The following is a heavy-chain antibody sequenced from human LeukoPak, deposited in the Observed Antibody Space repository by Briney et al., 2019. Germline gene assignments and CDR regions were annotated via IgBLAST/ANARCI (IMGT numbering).Heavy chain of an antibody. J-gene: IGHJ5*02. D-gene: IGHD6-13*01. CDR2: MNPNSGNT. V-gene: IGHV1-8*01. CDR3: ARGVGQQDWFDP. CDR1: GYTFTSYD. Sequence: ASVKVSCKASGYTFTSYDINWVRQATGQGLEWMGWMNPNSGNTGYAQKFQGGVTMTRNTSISTAYMKLSSLRSEDTAVYYCARGVGQQDWFDPWGQGTLVTVSS.